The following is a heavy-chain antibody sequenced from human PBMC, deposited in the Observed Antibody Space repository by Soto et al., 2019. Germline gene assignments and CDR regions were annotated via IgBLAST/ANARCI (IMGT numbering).Heavy chain of an antibody. D-gene: IGHD6-19*01. J-gene: IGHJ4*02. CDR3: ARDSSGWYPSSY. V-gene: IGHV1-18*01. CDR2: INAYNGNT. CDR1: GYTFTSYA. Sequence: ASVKVSCKASGYTFTSYAMHWVRQAPGQRLEWMGWINAYNGNTNYAQKLQGRVTMTTDTSTSTAYMELRSLRSDDTAVYYCARDSSGWYPSSYWGQGTLVTVSS.